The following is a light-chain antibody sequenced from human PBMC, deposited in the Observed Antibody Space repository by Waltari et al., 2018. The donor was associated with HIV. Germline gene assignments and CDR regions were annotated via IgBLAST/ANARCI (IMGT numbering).Light chain of an antibody. CDR2: DVS. V-gene: IGLV2-11*01. CDR3: CSYAGSYNYV. CDR1: SSDVGGYKY. J-gene: IGLJ1*01. Sequence: QSALTQPRSVSGSPGQSVTISCTGTSSDVGGYKYVSWYQQHPGKAPKLMIYDVSKRPSGVPDRFSGSKSGNTASLTISGLQAEDVADYYCCSYAGSYNYVFGTGTKVTVL.